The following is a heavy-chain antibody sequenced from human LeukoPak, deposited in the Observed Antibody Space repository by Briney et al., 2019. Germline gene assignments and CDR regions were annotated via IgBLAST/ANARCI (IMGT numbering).Heavy chain of an antibody. D-gene: IGHD3-22*01. J-gene: IGHJ6*02. CDR3: ARFLDYYDSSGYNPLLLHYYGMDV. Sequence: GASVKVSCKASGYTFTSYDINWVRQATGQGLEWMGWMNPNSGNTGYAQKFQGRATMTRNTSISTAYMELSSLRSEDTAVYYCARFLDYYDSSGYNPLLLHYYGMDVWGQGTTVTVSS. CDR1: GYTFTSYD. CDR2: MNPNSGNT. V-gene: IGHV1-8*01.